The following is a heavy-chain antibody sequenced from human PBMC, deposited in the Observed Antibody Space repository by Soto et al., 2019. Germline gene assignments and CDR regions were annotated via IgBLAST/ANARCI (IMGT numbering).Heavy chain of an antibody. CDR1: GFTFSTYG. Sequence: GGSLRLSCAASGFTFSTYGMHWVRQAPGKGLEWVTLISYGGSNKFYADSVKGRFTISRDNSKNALYLQMNSLRAEDTAVYYCAKRSGIAVTGAEYFDLWGRGTLVTVSS. CDR3: AKRSGIAVTGAEYFDL. J-gene: IGHJ2*01. V-gene: IGHV3-30*18. D-gene: IGHD6-19*01. CDR2: ISYGGSNK.